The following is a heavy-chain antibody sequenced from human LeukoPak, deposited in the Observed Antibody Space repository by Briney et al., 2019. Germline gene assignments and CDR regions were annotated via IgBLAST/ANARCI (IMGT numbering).Heavy chain of an antibody. Sequence: GASVMVSCKPSDYTFTAYYMHWVRQAPGQGLEWMGWINPNSGGTNYAQKFQGRVTMTRDTSISPAYMELSRLRSDDTAVYYCASGYGDFSFDYWGQGTLVTVSS. J-gene: IGHJ4*02. D-gene: IGHD3-10*01. CDR2: INPNSGGT. V-gene: IGHV1-2*02. CDR1: DYTFTAYY. CDR3: ASGYGDFSFDY.